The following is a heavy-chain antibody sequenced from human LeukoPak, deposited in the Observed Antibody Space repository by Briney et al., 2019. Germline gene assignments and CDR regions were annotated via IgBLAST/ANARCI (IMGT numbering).Heavy chain of an antibody. CDR3: TTHPPYYYYYMDV. J-gene: IGHJ6*03. V-gene: IGHV3-15*01. Sequence: GGSLSLSCAGYGFTFSHAWMNWVRQAPGKGLEWVGRIKSKTDGGTTDYAAPVKGRFTISRDDSKNTLYLQMNSLKTEDTAVYYCTTHPPYYYYYMDVWGKGTTVTVSS. CDR1: GFTFSHAW. CDR2: IKSKTDGGTT.